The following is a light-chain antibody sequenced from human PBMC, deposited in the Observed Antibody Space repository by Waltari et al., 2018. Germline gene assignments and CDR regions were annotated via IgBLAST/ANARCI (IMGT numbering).Light chain of an antibody. Sequence: DIQMTQSPSPLSASVGDRVAITCRASQSISSSLNWYQHKPGKAPNLLIYSASSLQSGAPSRFSGSGSGTDFTLTINSLQPEDFATYYCQQSYSSPRTFGQGTKVEV. V-gene: IGKV1-39*01. CDR3: QQSYSSPRT. CDR2: SAS. CDR1: QSISSS. J-gene: IGKJ1*01.